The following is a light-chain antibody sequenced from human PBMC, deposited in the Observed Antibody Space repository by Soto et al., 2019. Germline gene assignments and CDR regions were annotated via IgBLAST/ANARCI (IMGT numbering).Light chain of an antibody. CDR3: QQRSNWPPLIS. CDR2: GAS. Sequence: EIVFTQSPRTLSLSAGEKVTLSCRASQSVSSSYLAWYQQKPGQAPRLLIYGASSRATGIPDRFSGSGSGTDFTLTITRLEPEDFAVYYCQQRSNWPPLISFGQGTRLEI. V-gene: IGKV3D-20*02. J-gene: IGKJ5*01. CDR1: QSVSSSY.